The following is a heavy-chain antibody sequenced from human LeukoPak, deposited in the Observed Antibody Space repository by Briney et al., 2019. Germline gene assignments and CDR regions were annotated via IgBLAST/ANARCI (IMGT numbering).Heavy chain of an antibody. Sequence: ASVKVSCKASGYTFTSYGISWVRQAPGQGLEWMGWISAYNGNTNYAQKLQGRVTMTTDTSTSTAYMELRSLRSDDTAVYYCARDEGPTYYYDSSGYYLLDCWGQGTLVTVSS. CDR1: GYTFTSYG. CDR2: ISAYNGNT. D-gene: IGHD3-22*01. V-gene: IGHV1-18*01. J-gene: IGHJ4*02. CDR3: ARDEGPTYYYDSSGYYLLDC.